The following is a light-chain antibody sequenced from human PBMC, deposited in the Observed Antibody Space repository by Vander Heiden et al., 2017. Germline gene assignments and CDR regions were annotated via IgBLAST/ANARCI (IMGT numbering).Light chain of an antibody. CDR3: SSITGGNNRV. Sequence: QSSLAHPASASGSPGPSVTISCTGTSTAVGGYNHVSWYQQHPGKAPKRMSYEGMKRPSGVPERFSGSKSGSTASLTVCGLQAEDEADYHGSSITGGNNRVFGGGTKLTVL. CDR1: STAVGGYNH. V-gene: IGLV2-8*01. J-gene: IGLJ2*01. CDR2: EGM.